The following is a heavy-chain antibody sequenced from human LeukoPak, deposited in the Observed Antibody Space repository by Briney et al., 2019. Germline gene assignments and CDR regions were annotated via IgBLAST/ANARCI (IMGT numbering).Heavy chain of an antibody. Sequence: GGSLRLSCAASRYTFSSYAMRCVRQAPGKGVEWVSPISGSGGSTYYADSVKGRFTISTDNSKNTLYLQMLTIGPCNTAVYYCAQEGQWFGELLGYWGQGTLVTVSS. D-gene: IGHD3-10*01. CDR1: RYTFSSYA. CDR3: AQEGQWFGELLGY. V-gene: IGHV3-23*01. J-gene: IGHJ4*02. CDR2: ISGSGGST.